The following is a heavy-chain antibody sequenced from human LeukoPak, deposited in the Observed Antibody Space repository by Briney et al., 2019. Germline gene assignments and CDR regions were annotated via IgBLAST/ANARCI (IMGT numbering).Heavy chain of an antibody. CDR2: INHSGST. V-gene: IGHV4-34*01. CDR3: VRVSFRGHWFDP. J-gene: IGHJ5*02. CDR1: GGSFSGYY. D-gene: IGHD2/OR15-2a*01. Sequence: SETLSLTCAVYGGSFSGYYWSWIRQPPGKGLEWIGEINHSGSTNYNPSLKSRVTISVDTSKNQFSLKLSSVTAADTAVYYCVRVSFRGHWFDPWGQGTLVTVSS.